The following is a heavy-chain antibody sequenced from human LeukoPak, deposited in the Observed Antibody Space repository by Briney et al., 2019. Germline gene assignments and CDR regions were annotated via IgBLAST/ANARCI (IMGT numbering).Heavy chain of an antibody. V-gene: IGHV4-30-2*01. CDR2: IYHSGST. J-gene: IGHJ3*02. D-gene: IGHD2-2*01. CDR1: GGSISSGGYY. Sequence: KPSQTLSLTCTVSGGSISSGGYYWSWIRQPPGKGLEWIGYIYHSGSTYYNPSLKSRVTISVDRSKNQFSLKLSSVTAADTAVYYCARTRGYCSSTSCLSAFDIWGQGTMVTVSS. CDR3: ARTRGYCSSTSCLSAFDI.